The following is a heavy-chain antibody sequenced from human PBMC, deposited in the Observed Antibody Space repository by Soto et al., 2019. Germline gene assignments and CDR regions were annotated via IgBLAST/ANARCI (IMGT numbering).Heavy chain of an antibody. CDR3: ARDRISGGWHVYDYGMDV. D-gene: IGHD6-19*01. V-gene: IGHV1-18*04. J-gene: IGHJ6*02. Sequence: QVQLVQSGAEVKKPGASVKVSCKASGYTFTSYGISWVRQAPGQGLEWMGWISAYNGNTNYAQKLQGRVTMTTDTSTSTAYMERRSLRSYGTAVYYCARDRISGGWHVYDYGMDVCGQGTTVTVAS. CDR1: GYTFTSYG. CDR2: ISAYNGNT.